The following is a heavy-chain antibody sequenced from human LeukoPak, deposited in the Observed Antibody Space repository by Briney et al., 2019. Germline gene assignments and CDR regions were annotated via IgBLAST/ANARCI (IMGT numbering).Heavy chain of an antibody. Sequence: GGSLRLSCAASGFTFSSYEMSWVRQAPGKGLEWVSYISSSGSTIYYADSVKGRFTISRDNAKNSLYLQMNSLRAEDTAVYYCARDPYGSGSPGAFDIWGQGTMVTVSS. D-gene: IGHD3-10*01. CDR1: GFTFSSYE. J-gene: IGHJ3*02. CDR2: ISSSGSTI. CDR3: ARDPYGSGSPGAFDI. V-gene: IGHV3-48*03.